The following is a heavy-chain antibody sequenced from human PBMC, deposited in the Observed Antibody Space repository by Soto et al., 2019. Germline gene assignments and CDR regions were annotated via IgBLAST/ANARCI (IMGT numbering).Heavy chain of an antibody. Sequence: SETLSLTCAVYGGSFSGYYWSWIRQPPGKGLEWIGEINHSGSTNYNPSLKSRVTISVDTSKNQFSLKLSSVTAADTAVYYCARGTSNDSSGYYYPDYWGQGTLVTFSS. V-gene: IGHV4-34*01. J-gene: IGHJ4*02. CDR2: INHSGST. CDR1: GGSFSGYY. CDR3: ARGTSNDSSGYYYPDY. D-gene: IGHD3-22*01.